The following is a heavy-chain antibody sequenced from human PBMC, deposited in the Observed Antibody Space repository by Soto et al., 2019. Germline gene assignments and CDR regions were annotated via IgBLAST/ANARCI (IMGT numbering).Heavy chain of an antibody. D-gene: IGHD6-19*01. CDR3: ARAGGSGWSLDY. CDR2: ISGSGGST. J-gene: IGHJ4*02. V-gene: IGHV3-23*01. Sequence: GGSLRLSCADSGFNFSSYAMSWVRQAPGKGLEWVSAISGSGGSTYYADSVKGRFTISRDNSKNTLYLQMNSLRAEATAVYYCARAGGSGWSLDYWGRGTLVTVSS. CDR1: GFNFSSYA.